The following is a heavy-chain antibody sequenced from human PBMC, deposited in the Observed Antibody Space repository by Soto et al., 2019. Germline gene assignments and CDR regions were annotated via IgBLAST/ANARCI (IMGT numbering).Heavy chain of an antibody. Sequence: GGSLRLSCAASGFTFDDYAMHWVRQAPGKGLEWVSGISWNSGSIGYADSVKGRFTISRDNAKNSLYLQMNSLRAEDTALYYCAKDICDSSGYFDYWGQGTLVTVSS. CDR3: AKDICDSSGYFDY. D-gene: IGHD3-22*01. CDR2: ISWNSGSI. CDR1: GFTFDDYA. V-gene: IGHV3-9*01. J-gene: IGHJ4*02.